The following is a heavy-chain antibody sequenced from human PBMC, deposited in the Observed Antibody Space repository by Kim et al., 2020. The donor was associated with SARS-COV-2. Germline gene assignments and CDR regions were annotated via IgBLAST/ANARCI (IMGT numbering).Heavy chain of an antibody. J-gene: IGHJ4*02. CDR3: ATGAEEMSTIFGY. Sequence: ASVKVSCKASGYNFNSLDINWVRQARGQGFEWMGWVHPDGDATGYAQKFQGRVTMTSNISLSTVYMELTNLRSDDTAVYYCATGAEEMSTIFGYRGQG. CDR2: VHPDGDAT. D-gene: IGHD3-10*01. CDR1: GYNFNSLD. V-gene: IGHV1-8*01.